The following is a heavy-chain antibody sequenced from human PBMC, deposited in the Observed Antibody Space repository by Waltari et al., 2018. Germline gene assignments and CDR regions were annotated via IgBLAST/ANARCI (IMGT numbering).Heavy chain of an antibody. J-gene: IGHJ6*02. D-gene: IGHD1-26*01. Sequence: EVQLVESGGVLVQPGGSLRLSCAASGFTFSSYEMNWVRQAPGKGLEWVSYISSSGSTIYYADSVKGRFTISRDNAKNSLYLQMNSLRAEDTAVYYCASWQWEPPEEYYYYYGMDVWGQGTTVTVSS. CDR3: ASWQWEPPEEYYYYYGMDV. CDR1: GFTFSSYE. V-gene: IGHV3-48*03. CDR2: ISSSGSTI.